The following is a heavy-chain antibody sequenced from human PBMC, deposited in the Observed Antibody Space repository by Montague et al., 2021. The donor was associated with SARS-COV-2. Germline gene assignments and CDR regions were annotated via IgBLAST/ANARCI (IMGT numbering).Heavy chain of an antibody. Sequence: SETLSLTCTVSGDSISSSSYNWGWIRQPPGKGLEWIGSVHYSGRPYYNPSLKSRVTIYVDTSKNQLSLKLSSVTAADTAVYYCTRHEDVTWPAPSPGFDYWGHGTLVTVSS. CDR2: VHYSGRP. D-gene: IGHD2-21*02. J-gene: IGHJ4*01. V-gene: IGHV4-39*01. CDR1: GDSISSSSYN. CDR3: TRHEDVTWPAPSPGFDY.